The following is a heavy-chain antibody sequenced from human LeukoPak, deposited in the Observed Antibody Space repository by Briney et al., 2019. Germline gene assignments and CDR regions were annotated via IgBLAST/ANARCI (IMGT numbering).Heavy chain of an antibody. J-gene: IGHJ4*02. V-gene: IGHV1-2*06. Sequence: GASVKVFCKASGYTFTGYYMHWVRQAPGQGLEWMGRINPNSGGTNYAQKFQGRVTMTRDTSISTAYMELSSLRSEDTAVYYCARAEPIPGYSGSYGSFDYWGQGTLVTVSS. CDR3: ARAEPIPGYSGSYGSFDY. CDR1: GYTFTGYY. CDR2: INPNSGGT. D-gene: IGHD1-26*01.